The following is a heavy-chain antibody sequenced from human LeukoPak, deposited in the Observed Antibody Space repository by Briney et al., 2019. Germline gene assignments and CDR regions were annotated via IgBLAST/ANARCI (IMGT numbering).Heavy chain of an antibody. D-gene: IGHD6-19*01. Sequence: SETLSLTCTVSGDSISSGDYYWSWIRQPAGKGLEWIGRISSSGSTNYNPSLKSRVTMSVDTSKNQFSLKLSSVTAADTAVYYCARTAVAGTFYYYYYMDVWGKGTTVTISS. V-gene: IGHV4-61*02. CDR3: ARTAVAGTFYYYYYMDV. CDR1: GDSISSGDYY. CDR2: ISSSGST. J-gene: IGHJ6*03.